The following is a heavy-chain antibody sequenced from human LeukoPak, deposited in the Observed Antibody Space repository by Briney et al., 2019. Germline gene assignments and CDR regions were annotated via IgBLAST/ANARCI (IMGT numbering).Heavy chain of an antibody. CDR1: GFTFSSYW. CDR2: IKQDGSEK. D-gene: IGHD1-14*01. J-gene: IGHJ3*02. CDR3: ARALGGPTGYAFDI. V-gene: IGHV3-7*04. Sequence: GGSLRLSCAASGFTFSSYWMSWVRQAPGKGLEWGANIKQDGSEKYYVDSVKGRFTISRDNAKNSLYLQMNSLRAEDTAVYYCARALGGPTGYAFDIWGQGTMVTVSS.